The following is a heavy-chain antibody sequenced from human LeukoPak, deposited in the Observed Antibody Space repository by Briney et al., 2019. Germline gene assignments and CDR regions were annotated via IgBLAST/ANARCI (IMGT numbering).Heavy chain of an antibody. CDR2: IIPILGIA. J-gene: IGHJ4*02. Sequence: SVKVACKASGGTFTSYTISWVRQAPGQGLEWMGRIIPILGIANSAQKFQGRVTIPPDKSTSTAYMELSSLRSEDTAVYYCARGYSGYDPMDYWGQGTLVTVSS. D-gene: IGHD5-12*01. V-gene: IGHV1-69*02. CDR3: ARGYSGYDPMDY. CDR1: GGTFTSYT.